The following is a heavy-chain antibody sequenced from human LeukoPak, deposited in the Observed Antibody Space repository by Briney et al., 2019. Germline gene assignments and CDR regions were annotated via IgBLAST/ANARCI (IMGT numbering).Heavy chain of an antibody. CDR3: ARDPGYESWSPFWGGMDV. D-gene: IGHD3-16*01. CDR2: ITRDGSST. J-gene: IGHJ6*04. V-gene: IGHV3-74*01. Sequence: PGGSLRLSCAASGFTFTVAWMSWVRQAPGKGLVWVSRITRDGSSTTYADSVKGRFTTSRDNAKNTLYLQMDSLRDDDTAVYYCARDPGYESWSPFWGGMDVWGNGTTVIVSS. CDR1: GFTFTVAW.